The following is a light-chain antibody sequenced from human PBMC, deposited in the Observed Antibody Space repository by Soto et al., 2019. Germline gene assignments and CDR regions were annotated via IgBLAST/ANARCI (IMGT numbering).Light chain of an antibody. CDR3: QQYGSSPLT. J-gene: IGKJ4*01. Sequence: EIVLTQSPGTLSLSPGERATLSCRASQTVSSNFLAWSQQKPGQAPRFVIYGASSRATGIPDRFSGSGSGTDFTLTINRLEPEDFAVYYCQQYGSSPLTFGGGTKVEIK. CDR2: GAS. CDR1: QTVSSNF. V-gene: IGKV3-20*01.